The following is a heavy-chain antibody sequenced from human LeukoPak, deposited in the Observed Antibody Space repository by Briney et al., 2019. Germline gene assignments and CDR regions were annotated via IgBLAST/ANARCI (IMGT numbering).Heavy chain of an antibody. CDR1: GGSISSSSYY. V-gene: IGHV4-39*01. J-gene: IGHJ3*02. Sequence: SETLSLTCTVSGGSISSSSYYWGWIRQPPGKGLEWIGSIYYSGSTYYNPSLKSRVTISVDTSKNQFSLKLSSVTAADTAMYYCARQGGWLQPGHDAFDIWGQGTMVTVSS. D-gene: IGHD5-24*01. CDR3: ARQGGWLQPGHDAFDI. CDR2: IYYSGST.